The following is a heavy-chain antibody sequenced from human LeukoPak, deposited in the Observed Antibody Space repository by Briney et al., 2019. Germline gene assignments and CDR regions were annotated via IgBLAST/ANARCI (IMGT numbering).Heavy chain of an antibody. V-gene: IGHV3-20*04. CDR1: GFRFAECG. Sequence: GGSLRLSCVASGFRFAECGMSWVRQAPGKGLEWVSGINWNGGSTGYADSVKGRFTISRDNAKNSLYLRMNSLRAEDTALYYCARGGSTGWYSFHSRGQGTLVTVSS. J-gene: IGHJ4*02. CDR2: INWNGGST. D-gene: IGHD1-1*01. CDR3: ARGGSTGWYSFHS.